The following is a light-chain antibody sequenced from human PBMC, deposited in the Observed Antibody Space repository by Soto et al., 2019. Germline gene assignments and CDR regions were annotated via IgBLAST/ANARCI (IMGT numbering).Light chain of an antibody. V-gene: IGKV1-27*01. CDR2: AAS. J-gene: IGKJ4*01. Sequence: DIQMPQSPSSLSASVGDRVTITCRASQGIRNYLAWYQQIPGKVPKLLISAASTWQSGVPSRFSGSGSGTDCTLTISILQPEDVATYYCQKYTNVPTFGGGTKVEIK. CDR1: QGIRNY. CDR3: QKYTNVPT.